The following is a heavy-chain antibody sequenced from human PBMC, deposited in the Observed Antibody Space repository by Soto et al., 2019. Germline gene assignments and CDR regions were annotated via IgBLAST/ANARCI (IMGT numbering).Heavy chain of an antibody. J-gene: IGHJ6*02. Sequence: XATLSLTCSVSGGSIRSFYWSWIRQPPGKGLEWIGYSYYTGGIRYNPSLESRVTISVDTSKNQFSLKMSSVTAADTAVYYCARVGEQWLGGDYYYNGMDVWGQGTTVTV. V-gene: IGHV4-59*01. D-gene: IGHD6-19*01. CDR3: ARVGEQWLGGDYYYNGMDV. CDR2: SYYTGGI. CDR1: GGSIRSFY.